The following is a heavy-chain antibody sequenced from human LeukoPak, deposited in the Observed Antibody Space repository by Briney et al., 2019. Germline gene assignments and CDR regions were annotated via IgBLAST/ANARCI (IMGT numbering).Heavy chain of an antibody. CDR2: INPNSGGT. CDR1: GYTFTGYY. D-gene: IGHD3-9*01. CDR3: ARVLNGLRYFDWLLYGGMDV. Sequence: ASVKVSCKASGYTFTGYYMHWVRQAPGQGLEWMGCINPNSGGTNYAQKFQGRVTMTRDTSISTAYMERSRLRSDDTAVYYCARVLNGLRYFDWLLYGGMDVWGQGTTVTVSS. V-gene: IGHV1-2*02. J-gene: IGHJ6*02.